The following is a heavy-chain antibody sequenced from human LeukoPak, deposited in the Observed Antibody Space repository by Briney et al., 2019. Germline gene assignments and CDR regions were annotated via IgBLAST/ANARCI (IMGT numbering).Heavy chain of an antibody. CDR1: GYTFTGYY. CDR2: INPNSGGT. J-gene: IGHJ5*02. CDR3: ARELRYFDWDGHGWFDP. Sequence: ASVKVSCKASGYTFTGYYMHWVRQAPGQGLEWMGWINPNSGGTNYAQKFQGRVTVTRDTSISTAYMELSRLRSDDTAVYYCARELRYFDWDGHGWFDPWGQGTLVTVSS. V-gene: IGHV1-2*02. D-gene: IGHD3-9*01.